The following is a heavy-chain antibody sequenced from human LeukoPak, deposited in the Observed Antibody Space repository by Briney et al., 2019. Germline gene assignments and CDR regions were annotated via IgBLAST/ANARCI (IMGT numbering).Heavy chain of an antibody. CDR1: GFTFSSYA. J-gene: IGHJ4*02. CDR3: ASSREQQLVSSFDY. CDR2: ISGCGSGT. V-gene: IGHV3-23*01. Sequence: PGGSLRLSYAPSGFTFSSYAMSWVRQAPGKGLEWVAVISGCGSGTYYADSVRGRFTISRDNSKNTLYLQMNSLRAEDTAVYYCASSREQQLVSSFDYWGQGTLVTVSS. D-gene: IGHD6-13*01.